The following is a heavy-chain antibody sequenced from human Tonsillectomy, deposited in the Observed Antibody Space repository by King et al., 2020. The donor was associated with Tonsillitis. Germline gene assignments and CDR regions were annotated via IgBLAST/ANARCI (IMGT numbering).Heavy chain of an antibody. Sequence: LQLQESGPGLVKPSQTLSLTCTVSGGSISSGVYYWSWIRQAAGKGLEWIGRIYTSGSTNYNPSLKSRVTMSVDTSKNQFSLKLSSVTAADTAVYYCARDVYLGFCSGTSCEYWFDPWGQGTLVTVSS. D-gene: IGHD2-2*01. V-gene: IGHV4-61*02. CDR3: ARDVYLGFCSGTSCEYWFDP. CDR1: GGSISSGVYY. J-gene: IGHJ5*02. CDR2: IYTSGST.